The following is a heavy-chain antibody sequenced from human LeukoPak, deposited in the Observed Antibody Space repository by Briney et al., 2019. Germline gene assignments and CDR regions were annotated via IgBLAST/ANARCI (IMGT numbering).Heavy chain of an antibody. CDR2: IYYSGST. CDR3: ASFIEYTSSDAFDI. CDR1: GFTFSSYAMH. Sequence: GSLRLSCAASGFTFSSYAMHWVRQPPGKGLEWIGSIYYSGSTYYNPSLKSRVTILLDTSRNQFSLKLSSVSAADTAVYYCASFIEYTSSDAFDIWGQGTMVTVSS. D-gene: IGHD6-6*01. J-gene: IGHJ3*02. V-gene: IGHV4-39*01.